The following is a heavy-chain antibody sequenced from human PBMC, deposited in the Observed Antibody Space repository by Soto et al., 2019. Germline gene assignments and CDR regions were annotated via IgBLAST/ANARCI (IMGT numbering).Heavy chain of an antibody. V-gene: IGHV3-30*18. CDR1: GFTFSSYG. CDR3: AKHEGRLDY. J-gene: IGHJ4*02. CDR2: ISYDGSNK. D-gene: IGHD3-10*01. Sequence: PGGSLRLSCAASGFTFSSYGMHWVRQAPGKGLEWVAVISYDGSNKYYADSVKGRFTISRDNSKNTLYLQMNSLRAEDTAVYYCAKHEGRLDYWGQGTLVIVSS.